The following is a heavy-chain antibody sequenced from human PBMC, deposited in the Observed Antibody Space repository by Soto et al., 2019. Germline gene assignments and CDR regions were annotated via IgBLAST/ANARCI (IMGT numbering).Heavy chain of an antibody. CDR2: ISAYNGNT. J-gene: IGHJ3*02. CDR1: GYTFTSYG. Sequence: ASVKVSCKASGYTFTSYGISWVRQAPGQGLEWMGWISAYNGNTNYAQKLQGRVTMTTDTSTSTAYMELRSLRSDDTAVYYCAIRRITMVRGVIGAFDIWGQGTMVTVSS. V-gene: IGHV1-18*01. D-gene: IGHD3-10*01. CDR3: AIRRITMVRGVIGAFDI.